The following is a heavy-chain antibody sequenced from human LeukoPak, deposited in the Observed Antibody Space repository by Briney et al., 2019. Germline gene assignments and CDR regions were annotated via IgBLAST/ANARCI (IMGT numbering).Heavy chain of an antibody. V-gene: IGHV3-48*04. CDR1: GFTFSSYA. CDR2: ISSSGSTI. D-gene: IGHD2-2*01. Sequence: GGSLRLSCAASGFTFSSYAMHWVRQAPGKGLEWVSYISSSGSTIYYADSVKGRFTISRDNAKNSLYLQMNSLRAEDTAVYYCAREVVVPAATWGQGTLVTVSS. CDR3: AREVVVPAAT. J-gene: IGHJ5*02.